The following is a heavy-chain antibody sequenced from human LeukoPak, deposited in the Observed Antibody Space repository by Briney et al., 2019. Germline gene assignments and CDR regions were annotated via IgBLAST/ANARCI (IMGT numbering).Heavy chain of an antibody. Sequence: IPSETLSLTCTVSGGSISSYYWSWIRQPPGKGLEWIGYIYYSGSTNYNPSLKSRVTISVDTSKNQFSLKLSSVTAADTAVYYCASLGYCSGGSCYGSFDYWGQGTLVTVSS. CDR2: IYYSGST. V-gene: IGHV4-59*01. J-gene: IGHJ4*02. CDR3: ASLGYCSGGSCYGSFDY. D-gene: IGHD2-15*01. CDR1: GGSISSYY.